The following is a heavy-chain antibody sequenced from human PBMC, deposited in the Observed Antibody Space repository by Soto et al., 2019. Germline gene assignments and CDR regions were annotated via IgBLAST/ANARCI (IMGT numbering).Heavy chain of an antibody. CDR1: GGSISSYY. CDR3: ARLSYDYIWGSYRYSDIYFDY. CDR2: IYYSGST. V-gene: IGHV4-59*08. J-gene: IGHJ4*02. D-gene: IGHD3-16*02. Sequence: PSETLSLTCTVSGGSISSYYWSWIRQPPGKGLEWIGYIYYSGSTNYNPSLKSRVTISVDTSKNQFSLKLSSVTAADTAVYYCARLSYDYIWGSYRYSDIYFDYWGQGTLVTVSS.